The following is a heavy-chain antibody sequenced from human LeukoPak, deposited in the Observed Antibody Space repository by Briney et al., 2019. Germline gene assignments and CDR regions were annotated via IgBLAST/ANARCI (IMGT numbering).Heavy chain of an antibody. Sequence: GGSLRLPCAASGFTFSSYAMHWVRQAPGKGLKWVAVTSFDGSDNYYADSVKGRFTISRDNAENSLYLQMNSLRAEDSAIYYCARAQQRDVTSPFELDYWGQGTLVAVSS. CDR3: ARAQQRDVTSPFELDY. CDR2: TSFDGSDN. V-gene: IGHV3-30*04. J-gene: IGHJ4*02. D-gene: IGHD4-17*01. CDR1: GFTFSSYA.